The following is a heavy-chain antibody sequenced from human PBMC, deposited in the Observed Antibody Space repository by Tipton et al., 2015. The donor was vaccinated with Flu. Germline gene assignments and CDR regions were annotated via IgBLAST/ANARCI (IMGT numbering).Heavy chain of an antibody. Sequence: SLRLSCAASGFTFSSYWMSWVRQAPGKGLEWVANIKQDGSEKYYVDSVKGRFTISRDNAKNSLYLQMNSLRAEDTAVYYCATDRYYDSSGYYPWEGDYYFFGMDVWGQGTTVTVSS. D-gene: IGHD3-22*01. V-gene: IGHV3-7*01. J-gene: IGHJ6*02. CDR3: ATDRYYDSSGYYPWEGDYYFFGMDV. CDR2: IKQDGSEK. CDR1: GFTFSSYW.